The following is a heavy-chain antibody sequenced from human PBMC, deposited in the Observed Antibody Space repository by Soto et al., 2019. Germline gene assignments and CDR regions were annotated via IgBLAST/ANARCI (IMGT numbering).Heavy chain of an antibody. Sequence: GGSLRLSCAASGFTFDDYAMHWVRQAPGKGLEWVSGISWNSGSIGYADSVKGRFTISRDNAKNSLYLQMNSRRAEDTALYYCANDIGGWGAARRDYMDVWGKGTTVTVSS. CDR3: ANDIGGWGAARRDYMDV. V-gene: IGHV3-9*01. D-gene: IGHD6-6*01. J-gene: IGHJ6*03. CDR1: GFTFDDYA. CDR2: ISWNSGSI.